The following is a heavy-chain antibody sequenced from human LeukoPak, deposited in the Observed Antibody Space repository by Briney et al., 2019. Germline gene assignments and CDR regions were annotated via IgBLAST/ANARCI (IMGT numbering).Heavy chain of an antibody. J-gene: IGHJ4*02. CDR3: ARLNSSVFDH. V-gene: IGHV5-51*01. CDR2: IYPGDSDT. D-gene: IGHD4-23*01. CDR1: GYSFTTYW. Sequence: PGESLKISCKGSGYSFTTYWIGWVRQMPGKGLEWMGIIYPGDSDTRYSPSFQGQVTMSADKSISTAYLQWSSLKASDTATYYCARLNSSVFDHWGQGTLVTVSS.